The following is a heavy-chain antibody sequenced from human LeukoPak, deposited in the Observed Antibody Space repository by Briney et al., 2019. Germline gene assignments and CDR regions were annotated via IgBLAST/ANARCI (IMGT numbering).Heavy chain of an antibody. Sequence: SVKVSCKASGGTFSSYAISWVRQAPGQGLEWMGGIIPIFGTANYAQKFQGRVTITADESTGTAYMELSSLRSEDTAVYYCARDPDGGPRDWGQGTLVTVSS. V-gene: IGHV1-69*13. J-gene: IGHJ4*02. D-gene: IGHD4-23*01. CDR1: GGTFSSYA. CDR3: ARDPDGGPRD. CDR2: IIPIFGTA.